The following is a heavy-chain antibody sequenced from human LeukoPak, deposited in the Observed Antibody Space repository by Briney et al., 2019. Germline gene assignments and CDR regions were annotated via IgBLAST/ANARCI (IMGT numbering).Heavy chain of an antibody. CDR2: ISASGTIT. V-gene: IGHV3-48*03. CDR1: GFTFSSYE. Sequence: GGSLRLSCAASGFTFSSYEMNWVRQAPGKGLEWISYISASGTITHYADSVRGRFTISRDNAKNSLYLQMTSLRAEGTAWYSCARGADGVSSNSRGWFYPWGQGTLVTVSS. D-gene: IGHD2-15*01. CDR3: ARGADGVSSNSRGWFYP. J-gene: IGHJ5*02.